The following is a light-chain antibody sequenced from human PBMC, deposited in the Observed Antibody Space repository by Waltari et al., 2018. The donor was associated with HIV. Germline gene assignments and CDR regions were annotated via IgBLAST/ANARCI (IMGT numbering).Light chain of an antibody. V-gene: IGKV3-20*01. CDR1: QNINNNH. CDR3: QQYGSGYT. CDR2: DTS. Sequence: IVLTQSPGTVSLSPGGRATLSCRASQNINNNHLAWYHQKFGQAPRLLIYDTSNSAPGIPDTFRGSGFGTDFTLTISRVEPEDFGVYYCQQYGSGYTFGQGTKLDI. J-gene: IGKJ2*01.